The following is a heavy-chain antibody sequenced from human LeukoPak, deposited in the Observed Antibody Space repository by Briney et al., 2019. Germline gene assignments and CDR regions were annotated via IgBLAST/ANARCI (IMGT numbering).Heavy chain of an antibody. J-gene: IGHJ5*02. D-gene: IGHD3-16*01. V-gene: IGHV3-15*01. CDR3: TTAPYYDYVWGTP. Sequence: PGGSLRLSCAASGFTFSNAWMSWVRQAPGRGLEWVGRIKSKTDGGTTDYAAPVKGRFTISRDDSKNTLYLQMNSLKTEDTAVYYCTTAPYYDYVWGTPWGQGTLVTVSS. CDR2: IKSKTDGGTT. CDR1: GFTFSNAW.